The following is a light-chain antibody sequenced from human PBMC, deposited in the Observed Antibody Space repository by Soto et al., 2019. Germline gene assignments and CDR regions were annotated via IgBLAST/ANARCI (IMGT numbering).Light chain of an antibody. Sequence: EFVLTHSPGTLSLTPRERATLSCRASQTVRNNYLAWYQQKPGQAPRLLIYDASSRATGIPDRFSGGGSGTDFTLTISRLEPEDFAVYYCQQFSSYPLTFGGGTKVDIK. J-gene: IGKJ4*01. CDR1: QTVRNNY. CDR2: DAS. CDR3: QQFSSYPLT. V-gene: IGKV3-20*01.